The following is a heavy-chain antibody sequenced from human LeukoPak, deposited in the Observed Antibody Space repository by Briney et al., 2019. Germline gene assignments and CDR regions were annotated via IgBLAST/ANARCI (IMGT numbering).Heavy chain of an antibody. J-gene: IGHJ4*02. CDR1: GFTFSSHA. Sequence: PGGSLRLSCAASGFTFSSHAMNWVRQAPGKGLEWVSAVRGSDAGTSYVDSVKGRFTISRDNSKNTLYLQMNSLRAEDTAVYYCAKNRGGSYYSGSDYWGQGTLVTVSS. CDR3: AKNRGGSYYSGSDY. CDR2: VRGSDAGT. D-gene: IGHD1-26*01. V-gene: IGHV3-23*01.